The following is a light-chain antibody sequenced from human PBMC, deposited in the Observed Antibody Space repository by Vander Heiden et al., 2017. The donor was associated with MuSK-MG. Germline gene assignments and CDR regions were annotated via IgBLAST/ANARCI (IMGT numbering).Light chain of an antibody. Sequence: DIQLTQSPSSLSASVGDRVTITSLASQDISNYLNWYQQKPGKAPKLLIYDASNSETGVPSKFSASGSGTDFTFTISILQPEDIATYYCQQDDTLPLTFGGGTKVEIK. CDR2: DAS. V-gene: IGKV1-33*01. CDR1: QDISNY. J-gene: IGKJ4*01. CDR3: QQDDTLPLT.